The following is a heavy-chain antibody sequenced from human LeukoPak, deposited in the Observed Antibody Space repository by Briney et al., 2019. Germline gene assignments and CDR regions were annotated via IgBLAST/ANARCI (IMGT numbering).Heavy chain of an antibody. V-gene: IGHV3-64D*06. CDR3: VKDLTGTWSFDY. D-gene: IGHD3-9*01. Sequence: GESLRLSCSTSGFTFSNHSMHWVRQAPGKGLEYVSSIGPNGASTLYADSVKGRFTISRDNSKNALYLQLTSLRLEDTALYYCVKDLTGTWSFDYWGQGTLVTVSS. CDR1: GFTFSNHS. J-gene: IGHJ4*02. CDR2: IGPNGAST.